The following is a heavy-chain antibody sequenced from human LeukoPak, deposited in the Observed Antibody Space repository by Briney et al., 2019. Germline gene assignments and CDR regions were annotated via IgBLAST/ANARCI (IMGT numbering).Heavy chain of an antibody. CDR2: IRSLSGTI. CDR3: VRDQGGAVSY. V-gene: IGHV3-48*01. CDR1: GSTFSSYS. J-gene: IGHJ4*02. Sequence: GGSRRLSCAASGSTFSSYSMNWVRQAPGKWMEWVSYIRSLSGTINYADSGKGRFIISRDNAKNSMFLQMNSLRAEDTAVYYCVRDQGGAVSYCGQGTLVTVSS. D-gene: IGHD3-16*01.